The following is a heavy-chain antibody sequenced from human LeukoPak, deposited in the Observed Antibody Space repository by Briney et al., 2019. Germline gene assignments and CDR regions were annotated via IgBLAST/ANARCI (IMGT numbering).Heavy chain of an antibody. CDR2: INWYGGST. V-gene: IGHV3-20*04. Sequence: GGSLRLSCAASGFNFDDYGMSWVRQAPGMGLEWVSGINWYGGSTGYADSVKGRFTISRDNAKNSLYLQMNSLRAEDTALYYCARGYYYDSSGYSFFDYWGQGTLVTVSS. J-gene: IGHJ4*02. D-gene: IGHD3-22*01. CDR3: ARGYYYDSSGYSFFDY. CDR1: GFNFDDYG.